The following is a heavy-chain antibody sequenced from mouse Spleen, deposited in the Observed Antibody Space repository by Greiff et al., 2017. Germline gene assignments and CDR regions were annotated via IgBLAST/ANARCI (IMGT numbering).Heavy chain of an antibody. Sequence: EVMLVESGGGLVKPGGSLKLSCAASGFTFSDYYMYWVRQTPEKRLEWVATISDGGSYTYYPDSVKGRFTISRDNAKNNLYLQMSSLKSEDTAMYYCARDHYYGSSHWYFDVWGAGTTVTVSS. V-gene: IGHV5-4*02. CDR1: GFTFSDYY. CDR3: ARDHYYGSSHWYFDV. D-gene: IGHD1-1*01. CDR2: ISDGGSYT. J-gene: IGHJ1*01.